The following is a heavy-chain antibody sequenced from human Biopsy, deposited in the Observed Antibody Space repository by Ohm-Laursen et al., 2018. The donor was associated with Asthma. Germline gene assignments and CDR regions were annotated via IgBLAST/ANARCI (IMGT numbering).Heavy chain of an antibody. CDR1: GGSISSGGYY. V-gene: IGHV4-31*02. Sequence: SQTLSLTCSVSGGSISSGGYYWSWIRQHPGKGLEWIGYIYYRESTYYNPSLKSRVTISVDTSKNQFSLKLSSVTAADTAVYYCARVPHYDILTGFTLRYYYGMDVWGQGTTVTVSS. J-gene: IGHJ6*02. CDR3: ARVPHYDILTGFTLRYYYGMDV. CDR2: IYYREST. D-gene: IGHD3-9*01.